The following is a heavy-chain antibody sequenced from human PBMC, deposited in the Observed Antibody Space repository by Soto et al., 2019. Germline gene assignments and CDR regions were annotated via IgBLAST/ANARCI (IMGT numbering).Heavy chain of an antibody. J-gene: IGHJ6*03. D-gene: IGHD3-16*02. Sequence: VQLVQSGAEVKKPGSSVSVSCKASGGTFNSYAINWVRQAPGQGLEWLGRIIPMLGVPNNAKNYQGRITLTADKVTTTAYMEVTGLRSEDTAVYYCAGGATGSNHYYYMDVWGQGTTVTVSS. CDR1: GGTFNSYA. CDR2: IIPMLGVP. CDR3: AGGATGSNHYYYMDV. V-gene: IGHV1-69*04.